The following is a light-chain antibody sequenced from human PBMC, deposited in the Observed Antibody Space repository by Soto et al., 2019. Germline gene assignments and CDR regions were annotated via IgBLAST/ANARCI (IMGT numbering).Light chain of an antibody. V-gene: IGKV3-15*01. Sequence: EIVMTQSPATLSVSPGERATLSCRASQSVGGNLAWYQQKPGQAPRLLIYAASTRATGIAARFSGSGSGTDFTLTISSLQSEDFAVYYCQQYNNWPPWTFGQGTKVEIK. CDR2: AAS. J-gene: IGKJ1*01. CDR3: QQYNNWPPWT. CDR1: QSVGGN.